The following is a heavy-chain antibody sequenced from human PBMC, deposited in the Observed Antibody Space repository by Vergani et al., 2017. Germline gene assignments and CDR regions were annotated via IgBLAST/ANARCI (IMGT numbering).Heavy chain of an antibody. J-gene: IGHJ6*02. CDR3: ATVADYYYGMDV. Sequence: QVQLVQSGAEVKKPGATVKVSCKVSGYTLTELSMHWVRQAPGKGLEWMGGFDPEDGETIYAQKFQGRVTMTEDTSTDTAYMGLSSLRSEDTAVYYCATVADYYYGMDVWGQGTTVTVSS. V-gene: IGHV1-24*01. CDR2: FDPEDGET. CDR1: GYTLTELS.